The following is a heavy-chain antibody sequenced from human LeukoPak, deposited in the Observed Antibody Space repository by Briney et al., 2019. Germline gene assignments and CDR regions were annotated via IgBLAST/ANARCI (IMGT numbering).Heavy chain of an antibody. V-gene: IGHV4-59*01. D-gene: IGHD3/OR15-3a*01. Sequence: SETLSLTCTVSGGSINSYYWMWIRQPPGKGLEWIGYIYYSGSTNYNPSLRSRVTISVDTSKNQFSLKLSSVTAADTAVYYCARSYVDWLLYNDAFDIWGQGTMVTVSS. CDR1: GGSINSYY. CDR2: IYYSGST. CDR3: ARSYVDWLLYNDAFDI. J-gene: IGHJ3*02.